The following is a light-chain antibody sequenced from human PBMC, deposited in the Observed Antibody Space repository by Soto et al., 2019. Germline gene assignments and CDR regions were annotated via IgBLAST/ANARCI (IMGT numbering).Light chain of an antibody. CDR2: DVT. J-gene: IGLJ2*01. CDR1: SSDVGGYNS. CDR3: CSYAGTNSLV. V-gene: IGLV2-8*01. Sequence: QSALTQPPSASGSPRQSVTISCTGTSSDVGGYNSVSWYQHHPGKAPKLMIYDVTKRPSGVPDRFSGSKSGNTASLTVSGLQAEDEADYYCCSYAGTNSLVFGGGTQLTVL.